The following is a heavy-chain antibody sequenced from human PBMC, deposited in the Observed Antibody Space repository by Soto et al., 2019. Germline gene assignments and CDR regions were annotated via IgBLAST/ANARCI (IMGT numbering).Heavy chain of an antibody. CDR1: GGSISSGGYY. V-gene: IGHV4-31*03. D-gene: IGHD6-13*01. J-gene: IGHJ5*02. Sequence: SETLSLTCTVSGGSISSGGYYWSWIRQHPGKGLEWIGYIYYSGSTYYNPSLKSRVTISVDTSKNQFSLKLSSVTAADTAVYYCARDTAGNWFDPCGQGTLVTVSS. CDR3: ARDTAGNWFDP. CDR2: IYYSGST.